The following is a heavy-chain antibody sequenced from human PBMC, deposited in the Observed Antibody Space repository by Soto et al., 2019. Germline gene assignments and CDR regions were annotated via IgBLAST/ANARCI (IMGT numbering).Heavy chain of an antibody. CDR2: ISGSGNTI. Sequence: EAQLVETGGALIQPGGSLRLSCAVSGFIFSNYEMNWVRQAPGKGLEWISSISGSGNTIFYAESVTVRFTISRDNAKNALYLQMNSLKAEDTAVYYFASGRGLLGDYWGQGTLFS. D-gene: IGHD5-12*01. CDR3: ASGRGLLGDY. V-gene: IGHV3-48*03. J-gene: IGHJ4*02. CDR1: GFIFSNYE.